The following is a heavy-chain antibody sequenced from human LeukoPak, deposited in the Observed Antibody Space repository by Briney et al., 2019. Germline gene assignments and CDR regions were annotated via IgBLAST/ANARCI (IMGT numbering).Heavy chain of an antibody. CDR2: IYPDESNT. CDR1: GYSFSNYW. D-gene: IGHD3-9*01. V-gene: IGHV5-51*01. CDR3: ARLNDILTGPFDY. J-gene: IGHJ4*02. Sequence: GESLKISCMGSGYSFSNYWIGWVRQMPGKGLEWMGIIYPDESNTRYSPSFQGQVTISVDKPISTAYLQWNSLKASDTAMYYCARLNDILTGPFDYWGQGTLVTVSS.